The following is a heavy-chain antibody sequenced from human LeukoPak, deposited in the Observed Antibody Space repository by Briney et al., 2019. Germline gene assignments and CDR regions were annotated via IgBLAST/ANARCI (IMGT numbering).Heavy chain of an antibody. CDR2: ISSSSNYI. CDR1: GFAFSDSD. CDR3: ARDPSSGWYLKGWFDP. D-gene: IGHD6-19*01. V-gene: IGHV3-21*01. Sequence: GGSLRLSCAASGFAFSDSDMYWVRQAPGKGLEWVSSISSSSNYIYYADSVKGRFTISRDNAKNSLYLQMNSLRAEDTAVYYCARDPSSGWYLKGWFDPWGQGTLVTVSS. J-gene: IGHJ5*02.